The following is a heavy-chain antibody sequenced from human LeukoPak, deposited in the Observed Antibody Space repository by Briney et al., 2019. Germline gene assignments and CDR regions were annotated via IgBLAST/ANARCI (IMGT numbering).Heavy chain of an antibody. V-gene: IGHV3-9*01. CDR2: ISWNSGSI. Sequence: PGRSLRLSCAASGFTFDDYAMHWVRQAPGKGLEWVSGISWNSGSIGYADSVKGRFTISRDNSKNTLYLQMNSLRAEDTAVYHCARYVEEVTRFGANSWYFDLWGRGTLVTVSS. J-gene: IGHJ2*01. D-gene: IGHD3-10*01. CDR3: ARYVEEVTRFGANSWYFDL. CDR1: GFTFDDYA.